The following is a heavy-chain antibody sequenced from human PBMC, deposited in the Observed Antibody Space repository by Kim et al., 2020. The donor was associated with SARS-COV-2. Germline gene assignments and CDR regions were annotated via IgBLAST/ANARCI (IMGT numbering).Heavy chain of an antibody. V-gene: IGHV4-34*01. J-gene: IGHJ4*02. CDR2: INHSGST. CDR3: ARSIGDSVNGPHFDY. D-gene: IGHD2-15*01. CDR1: GGSFSGYY. Sequence: SETLSLTCAVYGGSFSGYYWSWIRQPPGKGLEWIGEINHSGSTNYNPSLKSRVTISVDTSKNQFSLKLSSVTAADTAVYYCARSIGDSVNGPHFDYWGQGTLVTVSS.